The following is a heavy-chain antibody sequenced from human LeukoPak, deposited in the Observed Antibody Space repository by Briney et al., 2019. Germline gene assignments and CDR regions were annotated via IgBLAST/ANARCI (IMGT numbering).Heavy chain of an antibody. Sequence: ASVKVSCKASGGTFSSYAISWVRQAPGQGLEWMGGIIPIFGTANYAQKFQGRVTITAGESTSTAYMELSSLRSEDTAVYYCARDRRGSSTSYHVGNDAFDIWGQGTMATVSS. CDR2: IIPIFGTA. CDR1: GGTFSSYA. CDR3: ARDRRGSSTSYHVGNDAFDI. D-gene: IGHD2-2*01. V-gene: IGHV1-69*13. J-gene: IGHJ3*02.